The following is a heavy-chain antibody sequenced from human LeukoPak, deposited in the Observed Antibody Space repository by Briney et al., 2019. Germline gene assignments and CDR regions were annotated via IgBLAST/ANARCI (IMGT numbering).Heavy chain of an antibody. CDR3: ARDYYDSSGSKADAFDI. V-gene: IGHV1-69*04. Sequence: GASVKVSCKASGYTFTSYGISWVRQAPGQGLEWMGRIIPILGIANYAQKFQGRVTITADKSTSTAYMELSSLRSEDTAVYYCARDYYDSSGSKADAFDIWGQGTMVTVSS. CDR1: GYTFTSYG. J-gene: IGHJ3*02. D-gene: IGHD3-22*01. CDR2: IIPILGIA.